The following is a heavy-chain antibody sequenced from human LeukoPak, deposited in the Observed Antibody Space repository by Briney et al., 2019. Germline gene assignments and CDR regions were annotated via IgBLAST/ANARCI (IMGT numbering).Heavy chain of an antibody. V-gene: IGHV4-39*07. CDR2: IYYSGNT. D-gene: IGHD1-26*01. J-gene: IGHJ4*02. CDR3: ARAAHSGSLAPFDY. Sequence: SETLSLTCTVSGGSISSSFYYWGWIRQPPGKGLEWIGSIYYSGNTYYNPSLNSRVTISVDTSKNRFSLNLSSVTAADTAVYYCARAAHSGSLAPFDYWGQGTLVTVSS. CDR1: GGSISSSFYY.